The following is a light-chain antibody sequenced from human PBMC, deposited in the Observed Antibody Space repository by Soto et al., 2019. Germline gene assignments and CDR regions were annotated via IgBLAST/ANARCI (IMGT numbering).Light chain of an antibody. CDR2: ANS. CDR1: SSNIGAGYD. J-gene: IGLJ3*02. Sequence: QSVLTQPPSVSGAPGQRVTISCTGSSSNIGAGYDVHWYQQLPGTAPKLLIHANSNRPSGVPDRFSGSKSGTSASLAITGLQAEDEADYYCQSYDSGLHRVFGGGTKVTVL. V-gene: IGLV1-40*01. CDR3: QSYDSGLHRV.